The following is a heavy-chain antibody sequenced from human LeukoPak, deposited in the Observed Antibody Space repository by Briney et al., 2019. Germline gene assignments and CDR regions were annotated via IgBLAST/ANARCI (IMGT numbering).Heavy chain of an antibody. V-gene: IGHV3-73*01. Sequence: PGGSLRLSCAAFGFTFSDSSIHWVRQASGKGLEWIGLMEKELNGYATAYAASVRGRFTISRDDSQNTAYLQMDSLKTEDTALYYCTRDSGTYNWLDPWGQGTLVTVSS. CDR3: TRDSGTYNWLDP. CDR2: MEKELNGYAT. CDR1: GFTFSDSS. D-gene: IGHD1-26*01. J-gene: IGHJ5*02.